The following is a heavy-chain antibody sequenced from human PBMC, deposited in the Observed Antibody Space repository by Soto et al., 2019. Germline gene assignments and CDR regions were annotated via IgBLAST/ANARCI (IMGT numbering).Heavy chain of an antibody. V-gene: IGHV3-7*01. Sequence: PGGSLRLSCAASGFTFSSYWMSWVRQAPGKGLEWVANIKKDGSEKYYVDSMKGRFTISRDNAKNSLYMQMDSLRAEDTGVYPCGGGKVTPLNWFNPWGQGALVTVSS. D-gene: IGHD4-4*01. CDR3: GGGKVTPLNWFNP. CDR1: GFTFSSYW. CDR2: IKKDGSEK. J-gene: IGHJ5*02.